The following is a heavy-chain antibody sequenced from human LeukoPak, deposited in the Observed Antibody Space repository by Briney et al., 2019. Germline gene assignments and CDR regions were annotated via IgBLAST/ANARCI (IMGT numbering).Heavy chain of an antibody. J-gene: IGHJ4*02. CDR3: ARTSGWGFDF. D-gene: IGHD6-19*01. CDR2: INSDGSST. Sequence: GGSLRLSCAASGFTFSRYWMYWVRQAPGKGLVWVSRINSDGSSTVYADSVKGRFTISRDDAKSTLYLQMDSLRAEDTAMYYCARTSGWGFDFWGQGTLVTVSS. V-gene: IGHV3-74*01. CDR1: GFTFSRYW.